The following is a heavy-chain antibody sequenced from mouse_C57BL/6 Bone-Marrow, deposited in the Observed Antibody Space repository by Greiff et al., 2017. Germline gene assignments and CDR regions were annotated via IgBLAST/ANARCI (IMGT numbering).Heavy chain of an antibody. CDR1: GFSLTSYG. J-gene: IGHJ4*01. Sequence: QVQLKESGPGLVQPSQSLSITCTVSGFSLTSYGVHWVRQSPGKGLEWLGVIWSGGSTDYNAAFISRLSISKDNSKCQVFFKMTSLQADDSAIYYCARRGYYSNYHYYMDDWGQGTSVTVSS. D-gene: IGHD2-5*01. CDR2: IWSGGST. CDR3: ARRGYYSNYHYYMDD. V-gene: IGHV2-2*01.